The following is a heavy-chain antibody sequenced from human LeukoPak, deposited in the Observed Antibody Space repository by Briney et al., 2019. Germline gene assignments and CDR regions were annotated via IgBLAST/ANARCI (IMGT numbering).Heavy chain of an antibody. V-gene: IGHV3-64*01. CDR2: ISSNGGST. J-gene: IGHJ4*02. CDR3: ARGLRGQYSSSWYYFDY. CDR1: GFTFSSYA. Sequence: GGSLRLSCAASGFTFSSYAMHWVRQAPGKGLEYVSAISSNGGSTYYANSEKGRFTISRDNSKNTLYLQMGSLRAEDMAVYYCARGLRGQYSSSWYYFDYWGQGTLVTVSS. D-gene: IGHD6-13*01.